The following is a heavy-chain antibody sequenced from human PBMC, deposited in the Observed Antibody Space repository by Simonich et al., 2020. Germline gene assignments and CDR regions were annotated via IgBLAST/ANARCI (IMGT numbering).Heavy chain of an antibody. CDR1: GGTFSSYA. CDR3: ARTNTMRELDTMVRGVDYFDY. J-gene: IGHJ4*02. D-gene: IGHD3-10*01. V-gene: IGHV1-69*09. CDR2: TDPTLSIA. Sequence: QVQLVQSGAEVKKPGSSVKVSCKASGGTFSSYAISWVRQAPGQGLEWMGRTDPTLSIANYDRQVQGRVTITADKSTSTAYMELSSLRSEDTAVYYCARTNTMRELDTMVRGVDYFDYWGQGTLVTVSS.